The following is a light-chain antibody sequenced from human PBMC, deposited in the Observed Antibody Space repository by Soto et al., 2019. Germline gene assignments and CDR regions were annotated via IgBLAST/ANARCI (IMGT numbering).Light chain of an antibody. J-gene: IGLJ3*02. V-gene: IGLV1-40*01. CDR2: GNS. CDR3: QSYDSSLSGSV. Sequence: QSVLTQPPSVPGAPGQRVTISCTVSSSNIGAGYAVHWYQQLPGTAPKLLIYGNSNRPSGVPDRFSGSKSGTSASLAITGLQAEDEADYYCQSYDSSLSGSVFGGGTKLTVL. CDR1: SSNIGAGYA.